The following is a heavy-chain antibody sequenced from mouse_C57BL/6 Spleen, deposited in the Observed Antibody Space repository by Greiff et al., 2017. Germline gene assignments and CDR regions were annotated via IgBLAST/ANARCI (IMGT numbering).Heavy chain of an antibody. CDR2: ISNGGGST. CDR3: ARQIGTGNYFDY. CDR1: GFTFSDYY. V-gene: IGHV5-12*01. J-gene: IGHJ2*01. Sequence: EVKVVESGGGLVQPGGSLKLSCAASGFTFSDYYMYWVRQTPEKRLEWVAYISNGGGSTYYPDTVKGRFTISRDNAKNTLYLQMSRLKSEDTAMYYCARQIGTGNYFDYWGQGTTLTVSS. D-gene: IGHD3-3*01.